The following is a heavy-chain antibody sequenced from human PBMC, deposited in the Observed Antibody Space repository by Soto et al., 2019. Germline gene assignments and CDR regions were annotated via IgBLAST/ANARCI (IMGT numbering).Heavy chain of an antibody. V-gene: IGHV4-39*01. D-gene: IGHD4-17*01. CDR1: GGSISSSSYN. CDR3: ARLPLRRTREDVDY. Sequence: QLQLQESGPGLVKPSETLPLTCSVSGGSISSSSYNWGWIRPPPGKGLEWIGSFYYGGSPYYHPSLKSRVTISVDTSKNQFSLNLNSVTAADTAVYYCARLPLRRTREDVDYWGQGTLVAVSS. J-gene: IGHJ4*02. CDR2: FYYGGSP.